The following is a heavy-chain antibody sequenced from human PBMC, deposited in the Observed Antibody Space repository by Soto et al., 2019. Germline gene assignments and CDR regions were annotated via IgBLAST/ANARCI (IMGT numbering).Heavy chain of an antibody. J-gene: IGHJ4*02. V-gene: IGHV4-4*07. CDR3: TRDGMTTGDT. CDR2: VFSSVSA. CDR1: GVSVSSYT. D-gene: IGHD2-21*02. Sequence: PSETLSLTCLVSGVSVSSYTWSWVRQPANKGLEWIGRVFSSVSATYSPSLKSRVRISMDTPENRIYLMLDSVTAADAGVYYCTRDGMTTGDTWGPGTLVTVSS.